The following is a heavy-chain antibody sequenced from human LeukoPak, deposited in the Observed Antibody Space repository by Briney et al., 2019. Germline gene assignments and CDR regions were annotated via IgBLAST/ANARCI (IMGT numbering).Heavy chain of an antibody. CDR1: GGTFSSYA. V-gene: IGHV1-69*13. Sequence: ASVKVSCKASGGTFSSYAISWVRQAPGQGLEWMGGITPIFGTANYAQKFQGRVTITADESTSTAYMELSSLRSEDTAVYYCARPGRIAAAGTAVDIWGQGTMVTVSS. CDR3: ARPGRIAAAGTAVDI. J-gene: IGHJ3*02. CDR2: ITPIFGTA. D-gene: IGHD6-13*01.